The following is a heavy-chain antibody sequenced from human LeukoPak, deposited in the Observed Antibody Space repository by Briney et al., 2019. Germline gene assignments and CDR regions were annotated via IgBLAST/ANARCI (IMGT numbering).Heavy chain of an antibody. Sequence: GGSLRLSCAASGFTSSSYGMHWVRQAPGQGLEWVTLISDDGSNKYYPDSVKGRFTISRDNSKNTLYLQMGSLRAEDTAVYYCAKSREGSSWHGDYWGQGTLVTVAS. CDR2: ISDDGSNK. V-gene: IGHV3-30*18. CDR1: GFTSSSYG. D-gene: IGHD6-13*01. CDR3: AKSREGSSWHGDY. J-gene: IGHJ4*02.